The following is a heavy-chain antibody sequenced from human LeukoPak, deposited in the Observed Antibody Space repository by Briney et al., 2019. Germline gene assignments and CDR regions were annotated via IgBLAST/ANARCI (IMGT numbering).Heavy chain of an antibody. J-gene: IGHJ4*02. V-gene: IGHV4-30-4*01. CDR3: ARLPHSSSPFDY. CDR2: IYYSGST. D-gene: IGHD6-6*01. CDR1: GGSISSGDYY. Sequence: PSETLSLTCTVSGGSISSGDYYWSWIRQPPGKGLEWIGYIYYSGSTYYNPSLKSRVTISVDTSKNQFSLKLSSVTAADTAVYYCARLPHSSSPFDYWGQGSLVTVSS.